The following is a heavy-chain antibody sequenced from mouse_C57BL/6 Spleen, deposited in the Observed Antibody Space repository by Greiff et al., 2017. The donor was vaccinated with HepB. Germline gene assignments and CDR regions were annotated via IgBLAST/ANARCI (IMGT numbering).Heavy chain of an antibody. Sequence: QVQLQQPGAELVRPGTSVKLSCKASGYTFTSYWMHWVKQRPGQGLEWIGVIDPSDSYTNYNQKFKGKATLTVDTSSSTAYMQLSSLTSEDSAVYYCATDYGSLAYWGQGTLVTVSA. V-gene: IGHV1-59*01. J-gene: IGHJ3*01. CDR2: IDPSDSYT. CDR3: ATDYGSLAY. CDR1: GYTFTSYW. D-gene: IGHD1-1*01.